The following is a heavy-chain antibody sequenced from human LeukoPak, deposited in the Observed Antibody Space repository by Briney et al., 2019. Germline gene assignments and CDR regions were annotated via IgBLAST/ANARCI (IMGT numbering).Heavy chain of an antibody. CDR3: AKDRCSNGIGCYYYYMDV. V-gene: IGHV3-30*02. J-gene: IGHJ6*03. Sequence: GGFLRLSCAASGFTSSSYGMHWVRQAPGKGLEWVAYIQYDGSNEQYADSVKGRFSISRDSSKNILYLQMNSLRAEDTAVYYCAKDRCSNGIGCYYYYMDVWGKGTTVTISS. D-gene: IGHD2-8*01. CDR2: IQYDGSNE. CDR1: GFTSSSYG.